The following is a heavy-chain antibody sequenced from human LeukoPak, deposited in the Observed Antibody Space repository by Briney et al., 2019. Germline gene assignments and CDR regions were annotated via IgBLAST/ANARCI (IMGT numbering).Heavy chain of an antibody. CDR2: ISYDGSNK. Sequence: GGSLRLSCAASGFTFSSYAMHWVRQAPGKGLEWVAVISYDGSNKYYADSVKGRFTISRDNSKNTLYLQMNSLRAEDTAVYYCARDSVSSGWYREYYYYMDVWGKGTTVTVSS. CDR1: GFTFSSYA. J-gene: IGHJ6*03. D-gene: IGHD6-19*01. CDR3: ARDSVSSGWYREYYYYMDV. V-gene: IGHV3-30*04.